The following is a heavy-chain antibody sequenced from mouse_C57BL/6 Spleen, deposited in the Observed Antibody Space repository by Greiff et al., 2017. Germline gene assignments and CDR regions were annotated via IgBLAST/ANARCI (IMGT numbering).Heavy chain of an antibody. CDR3: ATYGYERSDYAMDY. D-gene: IGHD2-2*01. V-gene: IGHV14-3*01. J-gene: IGHJ4*01. Sequence: VQLQQSVAELVRPGASVKLSCTASGFNIKNTYMHWVKQRPEQGLEWIGRIDPANGNTKYAPQFQGKATITADTSSNTAYLQLSSLTSEDTAIEYGATYGYERSDYAMDYWGQGTSGTGSS. CDR2: IDPANGNT. CDR1: GFNIKNTY.